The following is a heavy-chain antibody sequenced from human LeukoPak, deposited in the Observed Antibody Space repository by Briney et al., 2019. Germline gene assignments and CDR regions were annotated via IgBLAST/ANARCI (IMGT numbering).Heavy chain of an antibody. Sequence: ASVKVSCKASGYTLTSYDINWVRQATGQGLEWMGWMNPNSGNTGYAQKFQGRVTMTRNTSISTAYMELSSLRSEDTAVYYCAKVGRIAAARANWFDPWGQGTLVTVSS. CDR2: MNPNSGNT. CDR1: GYTLTSYD. D-gene: IGHD6-6*01. V-gene: IGHV1-8*01. CDR3: AKVGRIAAARANWFDP. J-gene: IGHJ5*02.